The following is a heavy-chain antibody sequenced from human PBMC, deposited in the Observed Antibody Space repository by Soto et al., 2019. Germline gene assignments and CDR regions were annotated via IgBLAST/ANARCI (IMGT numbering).Heavy chain of an antibody. CDR3: ARTLPSTEKYCNSVSCLFYFDS. CDR1: GFSISTTGVG. J-gene: IGHJ4*02. CDR2: VNWNDDK. V-gene: IGHV2-5*01. Sequence: SGPTMVNATPALPLTCSFSGFSISTTGVGVGWIRQPPGKALEWLALVNWNDDKRYSPSMKRSLTITKETSKNLAVLTMTSVDPVHTPTDYCARTLPSTEKYCNSVSCLFYFDSWGQGTLVTVSS. D-gene: IGHD2-2*01.